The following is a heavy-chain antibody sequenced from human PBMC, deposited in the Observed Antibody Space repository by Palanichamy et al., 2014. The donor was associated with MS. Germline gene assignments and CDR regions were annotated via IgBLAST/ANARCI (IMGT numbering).Heavy chain of an antibody. CDR2: INAGNGNT. V-gene: IGHV1-3*01. D-gene: IGHD4-23*01. Sequence: QVQLVQSGAEVKKPGASVKVSCKASGYTFTSYAMHWVRQAPGQRLEWMGWINAGNGNTKYSQKFQGRVTFTRDTSASTAYMELSSLRSEDTAVYYCARDLSGLRWFPGGYWGQGTLVTVSS. CDR1: GYTFTSYA. CDR3: ARDLSGLRWFPGGY. J-gene: IGHJ4*02.